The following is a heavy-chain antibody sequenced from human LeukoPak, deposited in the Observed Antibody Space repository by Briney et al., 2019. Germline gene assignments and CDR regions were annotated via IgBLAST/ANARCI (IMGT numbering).Heavy chain of an antibody. V-gene: IGHV4-59*01. J-gene: IGHJ4*02. CDR3: AGHYYDSSGYYYDY. Sequence: SETLSLTCTVSGGSISSYYWSWIRQPPGKGLEWIGYIYYGGSTNYNPSLKSRVTISVDTYKNQFSLKLSSVTAADTAVYYCAGHYYDSSGYYYDYWGQGTLVTVSS. D-gene: IGHD3-22*01. CDR2: IYYGGST. CDR1: GGSISSYY.